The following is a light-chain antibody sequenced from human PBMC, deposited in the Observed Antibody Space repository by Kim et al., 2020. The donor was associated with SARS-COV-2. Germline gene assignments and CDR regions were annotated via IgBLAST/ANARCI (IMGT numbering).Light chain of an antibody. CDR1: QSLNNNF. V-gene: IGKV3-20*01. J-gene: IGKJ4*01. CDR3: QQYGSSPLT. Sequence: SPGERATLACRADQSLNNNFLAWYQQKPGQAPRLLIRGASSRATGIPDRFSGGGSGTDFTLTISRLEPEDFVVYYCQQYGSSPLTFGGGTKVDIK. CDR2: GAS.